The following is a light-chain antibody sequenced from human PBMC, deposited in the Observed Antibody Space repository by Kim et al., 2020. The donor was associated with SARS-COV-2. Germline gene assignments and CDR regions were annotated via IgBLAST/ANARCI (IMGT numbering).Light chain of an antibody. CDR1: KLGDKY. J-gene: IGLJ1*01. V-gene: IGLV3-1*01. CDR3: QAWDSSTYV. CDR2: QDS. Sequence: LSPGQTASIPCSGDKLGDKYACWYQQKPGQSPVLVIYQDSKRPSGIPVRFSGSNSGNTATLTISGTQAMDEADYYCQAWDSSTYVFGTGTKVTVL.